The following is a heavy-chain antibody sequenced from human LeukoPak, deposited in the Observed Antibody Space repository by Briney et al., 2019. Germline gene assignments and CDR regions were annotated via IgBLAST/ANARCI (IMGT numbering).Heavy chain of an antibody. Sequence: GGSLRLSCAASGFTFSTYWMSWVRQAPGKGLEWVANINQDGSERYYVDSVKGRFTISRDNAKNSLYLQMNRLRAEDTAVYYCARGTYYYDTWGQGTLGTVSA. V-gene: IGHV3-7*05. CDR2: INQDGSER. J-gene: IGHJ5*02. CDR3: ARGTYYYDT. D-gene: IGHD3-22*01. CDR1: GFTFSTYW.